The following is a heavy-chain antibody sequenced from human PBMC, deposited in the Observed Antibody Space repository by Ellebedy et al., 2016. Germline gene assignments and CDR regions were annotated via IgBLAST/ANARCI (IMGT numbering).Heavy chain of an antibody. CDR1: GFTFSSHA. J-gene: IGHJ4*02. D-gene: IGHD3-22*01. CDR2: ISGSGDST. Sequence: GESLKISXEASGFTFSSHAMSWVRQAPGKGLEWVSSISGSGDSTYYADSVRGRFAISRDNSMNTLYLQMNSLRADDTAVYYCAKGRDSSGYSPRALDYWGQGSLVTVSS. V-gene: IGHV3-23*01. CDR3: AKGRDSSGYSPRALDY.